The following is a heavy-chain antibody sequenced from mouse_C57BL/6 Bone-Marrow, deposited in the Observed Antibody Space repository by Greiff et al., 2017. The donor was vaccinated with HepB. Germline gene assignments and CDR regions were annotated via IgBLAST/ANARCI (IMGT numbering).Heavy chain of an antibody. V-gene: IGHV1-72*01. CDR1: GYTFTSYG. CDR3: EGVSSGYVLYAMDY. CDR2: IAPNSGGT. Sequence: VQLQQPGAELVKPGASVKLSCTASGYTFTSYGMHWVNQRPGRGLEWIGRIAPNSGGTKYNENFKSKATLTVDKPASTAYMQLSSLASEDSAVYYCEGVSSGYVLYAMDYWGQGTSVTVSS. D-gene: IGHD3-2*02. J-gene: IGHJ4*01.